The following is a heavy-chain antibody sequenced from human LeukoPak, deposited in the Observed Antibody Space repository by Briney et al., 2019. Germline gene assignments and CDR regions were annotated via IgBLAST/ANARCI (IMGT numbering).Heavy chain of an antibody. CDR1: GYTLTELS. J-gene: IGHJ4*02. V-gene: IGHV1-24*01. CDR3: ATATPTYYYGSGSYYNVPIFDY. Sequence: VASVKVSCKVSGYTLTELSMHWVRQAPGKGLEWMGGFDPEDGETIYAQKFQGRVTMTEDTSTDTAYMELSSLRSEDTAVYYCATATPTYYYGSGSYYNVPIFDYWGQGTLVTVSS. CDR2: FDPEDGET. D-gene: IGHD3-10*01.